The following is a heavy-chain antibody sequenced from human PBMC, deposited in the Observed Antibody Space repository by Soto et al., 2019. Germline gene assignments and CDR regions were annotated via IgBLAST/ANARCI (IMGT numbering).Heavy chain of an antibody. CDR2: ISGSGGST. J-gene: IGHJ3*02. Sequence: GGSLRLSCAASGFTFSSYAMSWVRQAPGKGLEWVSAISGSGGSTYYADSVKGRFTISRDNSKNTLYLQMNSLRAEDTAVYYCAKDSGVAMAGPRNVRAFDIWGQGTMVTVSS. CDR3: AKDSGVAMAGPRNVRAFDI. V-gene: IGHV3-23*01. CDR1: GFTFSSYA. D-gene: IGHD6-19*01.